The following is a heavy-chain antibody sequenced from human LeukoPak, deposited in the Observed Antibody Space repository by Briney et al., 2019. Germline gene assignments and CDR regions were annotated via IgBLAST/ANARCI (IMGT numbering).Heavy chain of an antibody. Sequence: SETLSLTCAVSGASFSAYYWSWIRQPPEKGLEWLGEINHTGITDYNPSLKSRVTISVDTSKNQFSLRLSSVTAADSAVYYCARRTRFGVFIDYWGQGTLVTVSS. D-gene: IGHD3-10*01. CDR2: INHTGIT. V-gene: IGHV4-34*01. J-gene: IGHJ4*02. CDR3: ARRTRFGVFIDY. CDR1: GASFSAYY.